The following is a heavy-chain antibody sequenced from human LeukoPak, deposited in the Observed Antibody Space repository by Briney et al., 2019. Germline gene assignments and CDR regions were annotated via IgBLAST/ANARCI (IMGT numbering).Heavy chain of an antibody. CDR3: APPSYSSSGFDY. CDR1: GFTFSSYA. Sequence: GGSLRLSCAASGFTFSSYAMSWVRQAPGKGLEWVPAISGSGGSTYYADSVKGRFTISRDNSKNTLYLQMNSLRAEDTAVYYCAPPSYSSSGFDYWGQGTLVTVSS. D-gene: IGHD6-13*01. CDR2: ISGSGGST. J-gene: IGHJ4*02. V-gene: IGHV3-23*01.